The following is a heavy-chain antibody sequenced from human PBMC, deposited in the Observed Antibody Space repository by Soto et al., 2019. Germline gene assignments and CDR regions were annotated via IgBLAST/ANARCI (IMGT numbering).Heavy chain of an antibody. D-gene: IGHD6-13*01. J-gene: IGHJ4*02. CDR1: GFSLSTSGVG. CDR2: IYWDDDK. CDR3: EHRIAAADCFDY. Sequence: QITLKESGPTLVKPTQTLTLTCTFSGFSLSTSGVGVGWIRQPPGKALEWLALIYWDDDKRYSPSLKSRLTIXKXSSKNQVVLTMTNMDPVDTATYYCEHRIAAADCFDYWGQGTLVTVSS. V-gene: IGHV2-5*02.